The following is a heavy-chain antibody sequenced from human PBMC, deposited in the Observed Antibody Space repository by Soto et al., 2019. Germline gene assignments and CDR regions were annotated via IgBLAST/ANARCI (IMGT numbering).Heavy chain of an antibody. CDR3: AKVALGATFVNYFDY. V-gene: IGHV3-23*01. CDR1: GFTFSSYA. Sequence: GGSLRLSCAASGFTFSSYAMSWVRQAPGKGLEWVSAISGSSGNTYYADSVKGRFTVSRDTSKNTLYLQMNSLRAEDTAIYYCAKVALGATFVNYFDYWGQGTLVTVSS. D-gene: IGHD1-26*01. CDR2: ISGSSGNT. J-gene: IGHJ4*02.